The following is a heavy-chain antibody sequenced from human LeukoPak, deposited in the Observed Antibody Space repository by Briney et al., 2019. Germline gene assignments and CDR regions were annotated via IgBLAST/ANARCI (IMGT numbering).Heavy chain of an antibody. D-gene: IGHD1-26*01. CDR2: ISSSSSYT. J-gene: IGHJ4*02. V-gene: IGHV3-11*03. Sequence: GGSLRLSCAASGFTFSDYYMSWIRQAPGKGLEWVSYISSSSSYTNYADSVKGRFTISRDNAKNSLYLQMNSLRAEDTAVYYCARVVSGSYTPFDYWAREPWSPSPQ. CDR1: GFTFSDYY. CDR3: ARVVSGSYTPFDY.